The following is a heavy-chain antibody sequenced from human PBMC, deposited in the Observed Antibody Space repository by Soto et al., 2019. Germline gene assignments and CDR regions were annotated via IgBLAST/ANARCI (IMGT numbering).Heavy chain of an antibody. CDR3: ARESTYDSSGYYPPGGYFQH. J-gene: IGHJ1*01. D-gene: IGHD3-22*01. Sequence: SETLSLTCTVSGGSISSGGYYWSWIRQHPGKGLEWIGYIYYSGSTYYNPSLKSRVTISVDTSKNQFSLKLSSVTAADTAVYYCARESTYDSSGYYPPGGYFQHWGQGTLVTVSS. CDR1: GGSISSGGYY. V-gene: IGHV4-31*03. CDR2: IYYSGST.